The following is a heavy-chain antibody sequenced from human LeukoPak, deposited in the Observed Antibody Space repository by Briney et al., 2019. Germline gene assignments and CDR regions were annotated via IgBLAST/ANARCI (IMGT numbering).Heavy chain of an antibody. CDR2: IYSGGST. D-gene: IGHD5-12*01. J-gene: IGHJ4*02. V-gene: IGHV3-66*01. CDR3: ARGPSGYHIT. CDR1: EFSVGSNY. Sequence: GGSLRLSCAASEFSVGSNYMTWVRQAPGKGLEWVSLIYSGGSTYYADSVKGRFTISRDNSKNTLYLQMNSLRAGDTAVYYCARGPSGYHITGGQGTLVTVSS.